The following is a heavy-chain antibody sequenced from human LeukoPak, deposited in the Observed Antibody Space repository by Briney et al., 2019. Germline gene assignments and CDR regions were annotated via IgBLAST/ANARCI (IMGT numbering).Heavy chain of an antibody. J-gene: IGHJ1*01. CDR2: INQDGSEK. D-gene: IGHD6-13*01. CDR1: GFTFSGYW. Sequence: PRGSLRLSCAASGFTFSGYWMSWVRQAPGKGLEWVANINQDGSEKYYVDSVKGRFTISRDNAKNSLFLQMGSLTVEDTAVYYCARESTAGYNSSWYGFRNWGQGTLVSVSS. CDR3: ARESTAGYNSSWYGFRN. V-gene: IGHV3-7*01.